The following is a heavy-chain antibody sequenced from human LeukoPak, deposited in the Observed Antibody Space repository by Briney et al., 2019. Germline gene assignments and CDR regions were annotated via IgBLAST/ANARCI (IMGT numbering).Heavy chain of an antibody. CDR3: ARDPGYCSGGSCYRNGMDV. CDR1: GFTFTSYW. Sequence: QIGGSLRLSCAASGFTFTSYWMSWVRQAPGKGLEWLANIKQDGSEKYYVDSVKGRFTISRDNSKNTLYLQMNSLRAEDTAVYYCARDPGYCSGGSCYRNGMDVWGQGTMVTVSS. J-gene: IGHJ6*02. D-gene: IGHD2-15*01. V-gene: IGHV3-7*01. CDR2: IKQDGSEK.